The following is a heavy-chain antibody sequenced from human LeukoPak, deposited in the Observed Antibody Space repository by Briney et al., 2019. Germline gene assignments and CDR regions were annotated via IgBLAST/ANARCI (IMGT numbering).Heavy chain of an antibody. D-gene: IGHD3-22*01. J-gene: IGHJ4*02. CDR1: GFTFSSYH. CDR2: ISTSRNYI. CDR3: ARRGYYDSSGYDY. V-gene: IGHV3-21*01. Sequence: GGSLRLSCVVSGFTFSSYHMNWARQAPGKGLEWVSSISTSRNYIYYADSVKGRFTISRDNAKNSLYLQINSLRAEDTAIYYCARRGYYDSSGYDYWGQGTLVTVSS.